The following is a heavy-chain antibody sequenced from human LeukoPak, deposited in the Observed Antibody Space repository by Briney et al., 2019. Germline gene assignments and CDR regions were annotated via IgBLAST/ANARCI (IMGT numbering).Heavy chain of an antibody. V-gene: IGHV1-18*01. CDR3: AREAYDFWSGYWPVDY. Sequence: ASVKVSCKASGYTFTSYGISWVRQAPGQGLEWMGWISAYNGNTNYAQKLQGRVTMTTDTSTSTAYKELRSLRSDDTAVYYCAREAYDFWSGYWPVDYWGQGTLVTVSS. D-gene: IGHD3-3*01. CDR1: GYTFTSYG. J-gene: IGHJ4*02. CDR2: ISAYNGNT.